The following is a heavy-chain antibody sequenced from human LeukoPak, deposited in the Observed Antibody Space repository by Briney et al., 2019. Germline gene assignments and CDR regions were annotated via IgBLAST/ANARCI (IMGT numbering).Heavy chain of an antibody. Sequence: GGSLRLSCEASGFIFSSYEMNWVRQAPGKGLEWVSYISTTGTTIYYSDSVRGRFTISRDNARNSLFLQMSSLRAEDTAVYYCARGRRDGYNYWGQGILVTVSS. V-gene: IGHV3-48*03. CDR1: GFIFSSYE. J-gene: IGHJ4*02. CDR2: ISTTGTTI. D-gene: IGHD5-24*01. CDR3: ARGRRDGYNY.